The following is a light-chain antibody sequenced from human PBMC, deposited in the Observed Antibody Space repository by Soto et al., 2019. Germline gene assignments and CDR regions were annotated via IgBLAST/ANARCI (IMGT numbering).Light chain of an antibody. CDR1: QSVLYSSNNKNY. CDR3: QQYSTPT. V-gene: IGKV4-1*01. Sequence: DIVMTQSPDSLAVSLGERATINCKSSQSVLYSSNNKNYLAWYQQKPGQPPKLLIYWASTRESGVPDRFSGSGSGTDFTLTISSLQAEDVAVYYCQQYSTPTFGQGTRLEIK. J-gene: IGKJ5*01. CDR2: WAS.